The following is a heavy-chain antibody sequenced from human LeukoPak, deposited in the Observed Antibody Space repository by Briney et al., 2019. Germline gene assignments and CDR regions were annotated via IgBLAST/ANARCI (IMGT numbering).Heavy chain of an antibody. V-gene: IGHV3-9*01. Sequence: PGRSLTLSCAASGFIFDDYAMHWVRQAPGKGLEWVSGISWNSGDIGYADSVKGRLTISRDNAKNSLYLQMNSLRSEDTAFYYCAKDTGGSYRRGYLDFRGQGTLVTVSS. J-gene: IGHJ4*02. CDR2: ISWNSGDI. CDR1: GFIFDDYA. D-gene: IGHD1-26*01. CDR3: AKDTGGSYRRGYLDF.